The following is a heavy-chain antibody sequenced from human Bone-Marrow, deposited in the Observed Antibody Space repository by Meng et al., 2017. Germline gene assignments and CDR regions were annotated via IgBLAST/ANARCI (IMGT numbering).Heavy chain of an antibody. V-gene: IGHV4-4*02. CDR1: GGSISSSNW. J-gene: IGHJ4*02. Sequence: LQVSGPGPEKPSGTLSLTWAVSGGSISSSNWWSWGRQPPGKGLEWIGEIYHSGSTNYNPSLKSRVTISVDKSKNQFSLKLSSVTAADTAVYYCARDLVRTAMVGVFDYWGQGTLVTVSS. CDR3: ARDLVRTAMVGVFDY. CDR2: IYHSGST. D-gene: IGHD5-18*01.